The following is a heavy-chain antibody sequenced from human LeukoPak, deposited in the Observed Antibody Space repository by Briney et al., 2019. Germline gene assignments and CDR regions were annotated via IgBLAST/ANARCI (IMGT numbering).Heavy chain of an antibody. Sequence: VKVSCKASGGTFSRYAISWVRQAPGQGLEWMGGIIPIFGTANYAQKFQGRVTITADESTSTAYMEVSSLRSEDTAVYYCARACSGYDFFDYWGQGILVTVSS. J-gene: IGHJ4*02. CDR2: IIPIFGTA. V-gene: IGHV1-69*01. CDR1: GGTFSRYA. CDR3: ARACSGYDFFDY. D-gene: IGHD5-12*01.